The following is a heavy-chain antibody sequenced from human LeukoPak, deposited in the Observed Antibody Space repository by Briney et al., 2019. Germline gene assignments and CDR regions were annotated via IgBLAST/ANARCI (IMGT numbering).Heavy chain of an antibody. D-gene: IGHD3-22*01. CDR2: INWNGGST. V-gene: IGHV3-20*04. CDR3: ARIDTYYYDSSGYYSAFDI. Sequence: RPGGSLRLSCAASGFTFSSYGMHWVRQAPGKGLEWVSGINWNGGSTGYADSVKGRFTISRDNAKNSLYLQMNSLRAEDTALYYCARIDTYYYDSSGYYSAFDIWGQGTIVTVSS. J-gene: IGHJ3*02. CDR1: GFTFSSYG.